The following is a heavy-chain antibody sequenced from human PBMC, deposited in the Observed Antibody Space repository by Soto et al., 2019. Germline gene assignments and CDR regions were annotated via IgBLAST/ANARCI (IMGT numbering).Heavy chain of an antibody. V-gene: IGHV4-34*01. D-gene: IGHD3-10*01. CDR1: GGSFSGYY. J-gene: IGHJ6*02. Sequence: PSETLSLTCAVYGGSFSGYYWSWIRQPPGKGLEWIGEINHSGSTNYNPSLKSRVTISVDTSKNQFSLKLSSVTAADTAVYYCARVRGVIITFSFDYYGMDVWGQGTTVTVS. CDR3: ARVRGVIITFSFDYYGMDV. CDR2: INHSGST.